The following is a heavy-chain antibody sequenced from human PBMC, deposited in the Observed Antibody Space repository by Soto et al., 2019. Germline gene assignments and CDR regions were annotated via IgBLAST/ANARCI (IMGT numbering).Heavy chain of an antibody. D-gene: IGHD3-22*01. CDR1: GFTFSSYA. CDR2: ISYDGSNK. Sequence: QMQLVESGGGVVQPGRSLRLSCAASGFTFSSYAMHWVRQAPGKGLEWVAVISYDGSNKYYADSVKGRFTISRDNSKNTLYLQMNSLRAEDTAVYYCARAHDDSSGYYYDYWGQGTLVTVSS. V-gene: IGHV3-30-3*01. CDR3: ARAHDDSSGYYYDY. J-gene: IGHJ4*02.